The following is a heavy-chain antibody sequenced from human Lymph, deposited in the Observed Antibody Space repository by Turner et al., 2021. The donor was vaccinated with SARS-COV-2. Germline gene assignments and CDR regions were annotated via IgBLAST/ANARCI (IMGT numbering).Heavy chain of an antibody. Sequence: QVQLVESGGGVVQPGRSLRLSCAASGFTFSSYGMHWVRQAPGKGLECVAVIWYDGSNKYYADSVKGRFTISRDKSKNTLYLQMNSLRAEDTAIYYCARDLCFASVGDDYWGQGTLVTVSA. J-gene: IGHJ4*02. CDR2: IWYDGSNK. CDR3: ARDLCFASVGDDY. CDR1: GFTFSSYG. D-gene: IGHD2-2*01. V-gene: IGHV3-33*01.